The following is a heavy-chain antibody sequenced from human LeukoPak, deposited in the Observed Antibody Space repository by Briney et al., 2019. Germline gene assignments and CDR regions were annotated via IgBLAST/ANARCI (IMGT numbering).Heavy chain of an antibody. V-gene: IGHV3-9*01. CDR1: GFTFDDYA. CDR2: ISWNSGSI. CDR3: AKDRLTSSSWSGFDP. J-gene: IGHJ5*02. D-gene: IGHD6-13*01. Sequence: PGGSLRLSCAASGFTFDDYAMHWVRQAPGKGLEWVSGISWNSGSIGYADSVKGRFTISGDNAKNSLYLQINSLRSEDTAFYYCAKDRLTSSSWSGFDPWGQGTLVTVSS.